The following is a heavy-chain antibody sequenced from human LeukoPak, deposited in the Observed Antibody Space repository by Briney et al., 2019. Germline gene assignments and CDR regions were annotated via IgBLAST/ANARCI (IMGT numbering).Heavy chain of an antibody. Sequence: GGSLRLSCAASGFSVTSKYINWVRQAPGKGLEWVSYISSSGSTIYYADSVKGRFTISRDNAKNSLYLQMNSLRAEDTAVYYCARGEGGYDPSPSHYYYCGMDVWGQGTTVTVSS. V-gene: IGHV3-11*01. CDR3: ARGEGGYDPSPSHYYYCGMDV. CDR2: ISSSGSTI. CDR1: GFSVTSKY. D-gene: IGHD5-12*01. J-gene: IGHJ6*02.